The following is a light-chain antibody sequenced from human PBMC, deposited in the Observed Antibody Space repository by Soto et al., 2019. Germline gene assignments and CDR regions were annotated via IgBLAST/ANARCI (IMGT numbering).Light chain of an antibody. V-gene: IGLV2-23*02. CDR1: ISDVGSFNL. J-gene: IGLJ2*01. Sequence: QSALTQPASVSGSPGQSITISCPETISDVGSFNLVSWYQHHPGKAPKLMIYEVTKRPSGVSNRFSGSKSGNTASLTISGRQAENEADDYCCSYAGSDVVVFGGGTKLTVL. CDR3: CSYAGSDVVV. CDR2: EVT.